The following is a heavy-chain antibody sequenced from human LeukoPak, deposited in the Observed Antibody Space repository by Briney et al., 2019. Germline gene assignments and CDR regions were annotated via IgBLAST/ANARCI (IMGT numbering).Heavy chain of an antibody. CDR2: IYYSGST. CDR3: ARLHYGGNSVSGYYFDY. D-gene: IGHD4-23*01. V-gene: IGHV4-59*08. Sequence: SETLSLTCTVSGGSISNYYWNWIRQPPGKGLEWIGYIYYSGSTNYNPSLKGRVTISVDTSKNQFSLKLSSVTAADTAVYYCARLHYGGNSVSGYYFDYWGQGTLVTVSS. J-gene: IGHJ4*02. CDR1: GGSISNYY.